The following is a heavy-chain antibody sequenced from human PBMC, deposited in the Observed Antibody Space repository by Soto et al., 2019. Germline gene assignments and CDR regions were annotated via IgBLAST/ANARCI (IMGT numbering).Heavy chain of an antibody. Sequence: SETLSLTCAVYGGSFSGYYWSWIRQPPGKGLEWIGEINHSGSTNYNPSLKSRVTISVDTSKNQFSLKLSSVTAADTAVYYCAINRPWGYSNYNYYYGMDVWGQGTMVT. D-gene: IGHD4-4*01. CDR1: GGSFSGYY. V-gene: IGHV4-34*01. CDR3: AINRPWGYSNYNYYYGMDV. J-gene: IGHJ6*02. CDR2: INHSGST.